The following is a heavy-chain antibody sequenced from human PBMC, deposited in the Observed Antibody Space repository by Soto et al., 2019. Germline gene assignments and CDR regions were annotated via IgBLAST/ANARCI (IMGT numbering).Heavy chain of an antibody. J-gene: IGHJ4*02. CDR2: ISTAHRDI. D-gene: IGHD4-17*01. V-gene: IGHV1-18*04. CDR3: ARALAYIRAY. CDR1: GYTFTKYG. Sequence: QVQLVQSGTEVKKPGASVRVSCKASGYTFTKYGISWVRQAPGQGLEWMGWISTAHRDIGYAQKFQGRVTMTTDTSTNTAYLEVRTLRSDDTAVYYCARALAYIRAYWGQGTLVTVSS.